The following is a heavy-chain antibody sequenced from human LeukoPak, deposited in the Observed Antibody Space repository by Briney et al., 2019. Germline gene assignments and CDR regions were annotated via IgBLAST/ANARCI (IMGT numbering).Heavy chain of an antibody. CDR3: ARGRYDYVWGSYRYYYFDY. V-gene: IGHV4-39*01. D-gene: IGHD3-16*02. J-gene: IGHJ4*02. CDR2: IYYCGST. CDR1: GGSISSSSYY. Sequence: KPSETLSLTCTVSGGSISSSSYYWGWIRQPPGKGLEWIGSIYYCGSTYYNPSLKSRVTISVDTSKNQFSLKLSSVTAADTAVYYCARGRYDYVWGSYRYYYFDYWGQGTLVTVSS.